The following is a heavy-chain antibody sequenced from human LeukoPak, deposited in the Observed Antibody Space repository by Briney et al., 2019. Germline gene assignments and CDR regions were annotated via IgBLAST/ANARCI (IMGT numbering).Heavy chain of an antibody. CDR2: INPIFGTA. CDR3: ASPTYDSSGYYLPLSTVYYYYGMDV. V-gene: IGHV1-69*13. J-gene: IGHJ6*02. Sequence: ASVKVSCKASGGTFSSYAISWVRQAPGQGLGWMGGINPIFGTANYAQKFQGRVTITADESTSTAYMELSSLRSEDTAVYYCASPTYDSSGYYLPLSTVYYYYGMDVWGQGTTVTVSS. CDR1: GGTFSSYA. D-gene: IGHD3-22*01.